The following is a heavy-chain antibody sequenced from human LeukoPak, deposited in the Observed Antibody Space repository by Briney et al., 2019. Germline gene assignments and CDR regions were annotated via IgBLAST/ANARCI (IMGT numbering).Heavy chain of an antibody. V-gene: IGHV3-21*01. Sequence: PGGSLRPSCLTSGFTLSTNAMSWVRQAPGKGLEWVSSISSSSSYIYYADSVKGRFTISRDNAKNSLYLQMNSLRAEDTAVYYCAREGGSPDYFDYWGQGTLVTVSS. CDR2: ISSSSSYI. D-gene: IGHD1-26*01. J-gene: IGHJ4*02. CDR3: AREGGSPDYFDY. CDR1: GFTLSTNA.